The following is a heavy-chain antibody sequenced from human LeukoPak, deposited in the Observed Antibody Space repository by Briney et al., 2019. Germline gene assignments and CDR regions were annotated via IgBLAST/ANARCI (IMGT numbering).Heavy chain of an antibody. CDR2: INHSGGT. D-gene: IGHD3-22*01. CDR1: GYSISSGHY. CDR3: ARGRGRSGYYFPFDY. J-gene: IGHJ4*02. V-gene: IGHV4-38-2*02. Sequence: SETLSLTCTVSGYSISSGHYWGWIRHPPGKGLEWIGEINHSGGTKYNPSLKSRVTISVDTSKNQFSLKLSSVTAADTAVYYCARGRGRSGYYFPFDYWGQGTLVTVSS.